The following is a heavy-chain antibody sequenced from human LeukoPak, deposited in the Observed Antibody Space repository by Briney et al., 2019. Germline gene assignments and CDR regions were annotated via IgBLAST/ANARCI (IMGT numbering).Heavy chain of an antibody. CDR1: GFTFSSYA. CDR2: ISGSGGST. Sequence: GGSLRLSCAASGFTFSSYAMSWVRQAPGKGLEWVSAISGSGGSTYYADSAKGRFTISRDNSKNTLYLQMNSLRAEDTAVYYCAKDSYDFWSGYDIPYYYYYGMDVWGQGTTAIVSS. J-gene: IGHJ6*02. CDR3: AKDSYDFWSGYDIPYYYYYGMDV. V-gene: IGHV3-23*01. D-gene: IGHD3-3*01.